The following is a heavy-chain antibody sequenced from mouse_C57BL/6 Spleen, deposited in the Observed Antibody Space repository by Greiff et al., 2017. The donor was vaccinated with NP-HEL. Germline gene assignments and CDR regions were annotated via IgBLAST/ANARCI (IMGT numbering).Heavy chain of an antibody. D-gene: IGHD1-1*01. CDR1: GFTFNTYA. Sequence: GGGLVQPKGSLKLSCAASGFTFNTYAMHWVRQAPGKGLEWVARIRSKSSNYATYYADSVKDRFTISRDDSQSMLYLQMNNLKTEDTAMYYCVRDGTTVVARDWYFDVWGTGTTVTVSS. CDR2: IRSKSSNYAT. J-gene: IGHJ1*03. CDR3: VRDGTTVVARDWYFDV. V-gene: IGHV10-3*01.